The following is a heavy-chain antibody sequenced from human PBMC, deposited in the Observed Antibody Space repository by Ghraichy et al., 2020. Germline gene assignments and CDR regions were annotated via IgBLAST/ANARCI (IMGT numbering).Heavy chain of an antibody. J-gene: IGHJ4*02. CDR2: IHSTGST. CDR1: GGSISSYY. Sequence: GSLRLSCSVSGGSISSYYWSWFRQPAGKGLEWIGRIHSTGSTNYNPSLKSRVTMSVDTSKNQFSLKLNSVTAADTAAYYCARMYFGSGSPDYWGQGTLVTVSS. V-gene: IGHV4-4*07. CDR3: ARMYFGSGSPDY. D-gene: IGHD3-10*01.